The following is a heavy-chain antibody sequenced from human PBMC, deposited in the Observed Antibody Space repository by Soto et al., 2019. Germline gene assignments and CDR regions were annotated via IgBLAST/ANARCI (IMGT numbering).Heavy chain of an antibody. CDR2: ISGTSETI. CDR1: GFNFHTYT. CDR3: ATGYCRSDNCHFTH. V-gene: IGHV3-48*02. Sequence: DVQLVESGGGLVKPGGSLRLSCAASGFNFHTYTMTWVRQAPGKGLEWVSYISGTSETIFYADSVKGRFTISRDNAKNSLYLQLNSLRDEETAVYYCATGYCRSDNCHFTHWGQGTLVTLSS. D-gene: IGHD2-2*03. J-gene: IGHJ4*02.